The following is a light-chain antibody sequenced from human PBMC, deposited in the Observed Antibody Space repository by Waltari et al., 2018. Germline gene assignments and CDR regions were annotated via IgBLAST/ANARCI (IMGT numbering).Light chain of an antibody. CDR2: WAS. CDR3: QQYYSTPQT. V-gene: IGKV4-1*01. Sequence: DIVMTQSPDSLAVSLGARATINCKSSPSVLYSSNNKNYLAWYQQKPGQPPKLLIYWASTRESGVPDRFSGSGSGKDFTLTISSLQAEDVAVYYCQQYYSTPQTFGQGTKVEIK. J-gene: IGKJ1*01. CDR1: PSVLYSSNNKNY.